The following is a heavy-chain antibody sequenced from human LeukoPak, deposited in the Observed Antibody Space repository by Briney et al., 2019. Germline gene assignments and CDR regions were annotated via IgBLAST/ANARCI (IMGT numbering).Heavy chain of an antibody. Sequence: SETLSLTCTVSGGSISSYYWSWIRQPPGKGLEWIGYIYYSGSTNYNPSLKSRVTISVDTSKNQFSLKLSSVTAADTAVYYCARAPVGILTGYHPDYWGQGTLVTVSS. J-gene: IGHJ4*02. V-gene: IGHV4-59*12. CDR1: GGSISSYY. CDR2: IYYSGST. CDR3: ARAPVGILTGYHPDY. D-gene: IGHD3-9*01.